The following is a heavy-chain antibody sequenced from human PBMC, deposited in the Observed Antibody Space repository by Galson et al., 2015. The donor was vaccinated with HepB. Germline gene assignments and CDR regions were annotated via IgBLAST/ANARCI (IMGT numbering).Heavy chain of an antibody. CDR2: ITNRGGRR. CDR1: GFRFNIYD. Sequence: SLRLSCAASGFRFNIYDMSWVRQAPGKGLEWVSGITNRGGRRYYAEPGKGRFTISRDNSKNTVFLQMSSLRAEDTAIYYCAKGAYMSSYSLYRMDSWGQGALVTVSS. D-gene: IGHD6-6*01. V-gene: IGHV3-23*01. CDR3: AKGAYMSSYSLYRMDS. J-gene: IGHJ4*02.